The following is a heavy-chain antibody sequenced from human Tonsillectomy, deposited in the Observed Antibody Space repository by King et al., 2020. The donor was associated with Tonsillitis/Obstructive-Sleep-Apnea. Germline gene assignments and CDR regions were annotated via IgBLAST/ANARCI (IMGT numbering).Heavy chain of an antibody. CDR1: AFTFPNYA. D-gene: IGHD2-8*02. CDR2: ISDSGVYT. J-gene: IGHJ4*02. Sequence: VQLVESGGGLVQPGGSLRLSCAASAFTFPNYAMTWVRQAPGKGLEWVSCISDSGVYTYYADSVKGRFTISRDNHKNTVSLQMNSLRAEDTAVYYCARVVYETNAHKFDYWGQGTLVAVSS. CDR3: ARVVYETNAHKFDY. V-gene: IGHV3-23*04.